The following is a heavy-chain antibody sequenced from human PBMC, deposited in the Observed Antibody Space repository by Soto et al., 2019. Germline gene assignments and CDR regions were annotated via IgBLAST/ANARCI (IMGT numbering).Heavy chain of an antibody. J-gene: IGHJ4*02. Sequence: PGGSLRLSCAASGFTFSDYYMSWIRQAPWKGLEWVSYISSSGSTIYYADSVKGRFTISRDNAKSSLYLQMNSLRAEDTAVYYCARGQDLVWYYGSGSYDYWGQGTLVTVSS. CDR3: ARGQDLVWYYGSGSYDY. CDR2: ISSSGSTI. CDR1: GFTFSDYY. V-gene: IGHV3-11*01. D-gene: IGHD3-10*01.